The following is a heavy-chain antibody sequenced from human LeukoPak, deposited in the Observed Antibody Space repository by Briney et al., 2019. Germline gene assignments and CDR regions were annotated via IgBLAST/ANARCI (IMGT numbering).Heavy chain of an antibody. V-gene: IGHV1-8*01. Sequence: ASVKVSCKASGYTFTSYDINWVRQATGQGLEWMGWMNPNSGNTGYAQKFQGRVTMTRNTSISTAYMELSSLRSEDTAVYYCARGLEVDPLFWSGYYTPWGQGTLVTVSS. CDR3: ARGLEVDPLFWSGYYTP. J-gene: IGHJ5*02. CDR2: MNPNSGNT. D-gene: IGHD3-3*01. CDR1: GYTFTSYD.